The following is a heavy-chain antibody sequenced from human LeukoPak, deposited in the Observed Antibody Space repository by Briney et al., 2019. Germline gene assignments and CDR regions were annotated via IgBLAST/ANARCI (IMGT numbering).Heavy chain of an antibody. Sequence: GGSLRLSCAASGFTVSSNYMSWVRQAPGKGLEWVSVIYSGGSTYYADSVKGRFTISRDNSKSTLYLQMNSLRAEDTAVYYCASPGIAAAGRGYYYYMDVWGKGTTVTVSS. V-gene: IGHV3-53*01. CDR3: ASPGIAAAGRGYYYYMDV. CDR2: IYSGGST. D-gene: IGHD6-13*01. CDR1: GFTVSSNY. J-gene: IGHJ6*03.